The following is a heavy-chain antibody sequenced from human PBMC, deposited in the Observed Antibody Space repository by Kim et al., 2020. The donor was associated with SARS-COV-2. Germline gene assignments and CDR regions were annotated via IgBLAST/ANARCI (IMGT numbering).Heavy chain of an antibody. J-gene: IGHJ6*01. D-gene: IGHD3-16*01. Sequence: SETLSLTCTVSGGSIRSGDYYWTWIRQSPGKGLEWIGCVSNSGSAYYIPSLNTRLAMSVDTSKNQFSLELSSVTAADTAVYYCARDTTHCDDRGYDYG. CDR3: ARDTTHCDDRGYDYG. CDR1: GGSIRSGDYY. CDR2: VSNSGSA. V-gene: IGHV4-30-4*01.